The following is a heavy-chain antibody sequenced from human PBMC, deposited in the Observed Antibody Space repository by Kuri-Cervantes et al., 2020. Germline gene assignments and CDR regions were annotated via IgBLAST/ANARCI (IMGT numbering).Heavy chain of an antibody. Sequence: GESLKISCAASGFTLSSYWMSWVRQAPGKGLEWVAVIWYDGSNKYYADSVKGRFTISRDNSKNTLYLQMNSLRAEDTAVYYCARGSSSGWTQYFDYWGQGTLVTVSS. CDR3: ARGSSSGWTQYFDY. CDR2: IWYDGSNK. D-gene: IGHD6-19*01. CDR1: GFTLSSYW. V-gene: IGHV3-33*08. J-gene: IGHJ4*02.